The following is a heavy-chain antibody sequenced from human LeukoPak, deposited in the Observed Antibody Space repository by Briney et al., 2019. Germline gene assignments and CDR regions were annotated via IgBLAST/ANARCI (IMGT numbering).Heavy chain of an antibody. V-gene: IGHV1-2*06. CDR1: GYTFTGYY. J-gene: IGHJ4*02. CDR3: ARTRDTESGY. CDR2: INPNRGGT. Sequence: ASVRVSCEASGYTFTGYYMHCVREAPGQGLECGGRINPNRGGTNYAQNFRRRGTMTRDTSISTGYMEKSRLRSADTAVYYCARTRDTESGYWGQGTLVTVSS. D-gene: IGHD5-24*01.